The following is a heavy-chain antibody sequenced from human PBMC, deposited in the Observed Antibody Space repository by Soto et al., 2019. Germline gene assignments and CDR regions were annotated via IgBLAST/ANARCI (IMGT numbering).Heavy chain of an antibody. Sequence: EVQLVESGGGLVQPGGSLRLSCAASGFTFSSYWMHWVRQAPGEGLRWVSRINSDGSRTTYADSVKGRITISRDNAKNTVYLQMNSLSADDTAVYHCARIGTGYYYMDVWGKGTTVTVSS. V-gene: IGHV3-74*01. D-gene: IGHD1-1*01. CDR2: INSDGSRT. CDR1: GFTFSSYW. J-gene: IGHJ6*03. CDR3: ARIGTGYYYMDV.